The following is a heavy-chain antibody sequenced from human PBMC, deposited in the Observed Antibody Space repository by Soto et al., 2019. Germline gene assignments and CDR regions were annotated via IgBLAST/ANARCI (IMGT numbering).Heavy chain of an antibody. Sequence: QVQLQQWGAGLLKPSETLSLTCAVYGGSFSGYYWSWIRQPPGKGLEWIGEINHSGSTNYNPCLTSRVTISVDTSKNQFSLKLSSVTAADTAVYYCAGYYDSSGYFLPDYWGQGTLVTVSS. CDR3: AGYYDSSGYFLPDY. J-gene: IGHJ4*02. V-gene: IGHV4-34*01. CDR1: GGSFSGYY. CDR2: INHSGST. D-gene: IGHD3-22*01.